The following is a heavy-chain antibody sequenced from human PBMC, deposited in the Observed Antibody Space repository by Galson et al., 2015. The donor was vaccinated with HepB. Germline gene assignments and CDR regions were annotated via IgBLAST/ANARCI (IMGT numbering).Heavy chain of an antibody. V-gene: IGHV3-23*01. CDR1: GFTFSTYA. CDR2: ISGSGGGT. D-gene: IGHD4-23*01. J-gene: IGHJ4*02. CDR3: AKPLGGGNGDNQYFDY. Sequence: SLRLSCAASGFTFSTYAMSWVRQAPGKGLEWVSAISGSGGGTYYGDSVKGRVTISRDNSKNTVYMEMNSLRVEDKAVYFCAKPLGGGNGDNQYFDYWGQGTLVTVSS.